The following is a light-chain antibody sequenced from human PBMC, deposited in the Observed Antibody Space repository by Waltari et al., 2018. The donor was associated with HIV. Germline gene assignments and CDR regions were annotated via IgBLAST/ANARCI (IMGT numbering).Light chain of an antibody. CDR3: QQYDHFLS. CDR1: QDITNY. J-gene: IGKJ4*01. CDR2: DAS. V-gene: IGKV1-33*01. Sequence: DIQMTQSPSSVSVSVGDRVTITCQASQDITNYLNWYQQKPGKAPKLLIYDASNLETGVPSRFSGSGSATDFTFTISSLQPEDIATYYCQQYDHFLSFGGGTKVEIK.